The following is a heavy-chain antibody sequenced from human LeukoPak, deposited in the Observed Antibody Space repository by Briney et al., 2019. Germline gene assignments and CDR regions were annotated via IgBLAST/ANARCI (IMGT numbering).Heavy chain of an antibody. Sequence: SETLSLTCSVSGGYISSYYWSWIRQPAGKGLESIGHISTSGSTNYNPSLKSRVTMSVDTSKNQFSLKLSSVTAADTAVYYCARVSYQEGVDYWGQGTLVTVSS. V-gene: IGHV4-4*07. D-gene: IGHD2-2*01. CDR1: GGYISSYY. CDR3: ARVSYQEGVDY. CDR2: ISTSGST. J-gene: IGHJ4*02.